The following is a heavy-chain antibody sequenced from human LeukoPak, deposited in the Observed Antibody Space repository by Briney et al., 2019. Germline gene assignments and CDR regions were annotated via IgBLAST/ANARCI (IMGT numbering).Heavy chain of an antibody. Sequence: GGSLRLSCAASGFTFSDSSIHGVRQASGKGLEWVGRIRSKANSYATAYAASVKGRFTISRDDSKNTAYLQMNSLKTEDTAVYYCTSLVGATSDSDYWGQGILVTVSS. CDR3: TSLVGATSDSDY. J-gene: IGHJ4*02. CDR2: IRSKANSYAT. V-gene: IGHV3-73*01. CDR1: GFTFSDSS. D-gene: IGHD1-26*01.